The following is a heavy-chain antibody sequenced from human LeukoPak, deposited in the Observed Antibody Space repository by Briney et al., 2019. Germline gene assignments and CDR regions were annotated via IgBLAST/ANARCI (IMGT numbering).Heavy chain of an antibody. CDR3: ARAKYSGSYYDY. Sequence: PGGSLRLSCAASGFTVSSNYMSWVRQAPGKGLEWVSVIYSGGTTYYADSVKGRFTISRDNSKNTLYLQMNSLRAEDMAVYYCARAKYSGSYYDYWGQGTLVTVSS. CDR1: GFTVSSNY. V-gene: IGHV3-66*01. CDR2: IYSGGTT. J-gene: IGHJ4*02. D-gene: IGHD1-26*01.